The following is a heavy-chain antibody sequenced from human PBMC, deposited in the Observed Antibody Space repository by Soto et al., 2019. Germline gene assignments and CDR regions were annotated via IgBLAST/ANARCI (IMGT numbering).Heavy chain of an antibody. CDR2: IYPGDSDT. V-gene: IGHV5-51*01. Sequence: GESLKISCKGSGYSFTSYWFGWVRQMPGKGLEWMGIIYPGDSDTRYSPSFQGQVTISADKSISTAYLQWSSLKASDTAVHYCASTMIVVVTRRGAYYYYYGMDVWGQGTTVTVSS. CDR1: GYSFTSYW. D-gene: IGHD3-22*01. J-gene: IGHJ6*02. CDR3: ASTMIVVVTRRGAYYYYYGMDV.